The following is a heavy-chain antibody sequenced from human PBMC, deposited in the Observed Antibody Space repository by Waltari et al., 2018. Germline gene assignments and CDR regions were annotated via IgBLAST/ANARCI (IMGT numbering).Heavy chain of an antibody. Sequence: QVQLQESGPGLVKPSETLSLTCTVSGGSISSYYWSWIRQPPGKGLEWIGYIYYSGSTNYNPSLKSRVTISVDTSKNQFSLKLSSVTPADTAVYYCARGLRTGGYYYYYYMDVWGKGTTVTVSS. CDR1: GGSISSYY. CDR3: ARGLRTGGYYYYYYMDV. V-gene: IGHV4-59*01. J-gene: IGHJ6*03. D-gene: IGHD7-27*01. CDR2: IYYSGST.